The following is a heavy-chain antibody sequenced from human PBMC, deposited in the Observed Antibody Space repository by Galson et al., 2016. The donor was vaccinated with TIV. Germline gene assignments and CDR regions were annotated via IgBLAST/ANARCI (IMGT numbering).Heavy chain of an antibody. CDR3: ARVDLVVGDFDY. V-gene: IGHV3-11*04. CDR2: ISNSGRTT. CDR1: GFSFNDYY. J-gene: IGHJ4*02. D-gene: IGHD2-2*01. Sequence: SLRLSCAASGFSFNDYYMTWVRQAPGKGLEWVSYISNSGRTTYYADSVKGRFTVSRDSAHNLLYLQMNSLRAEDTAVYYCARVDLVVGDFDYWGQGTLVTVSS.